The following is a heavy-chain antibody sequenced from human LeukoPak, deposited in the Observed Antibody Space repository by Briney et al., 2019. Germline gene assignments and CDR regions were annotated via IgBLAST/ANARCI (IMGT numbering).Heavy chain of an antibody. CDR1: GDTFTGYY. D-gene: IGHD3-22*01. J-gene: IGHJ4*02. CDR2: INPKRGGA. V-gene: IGHV1-2*02. Sequence: GSVKDSCRAGGDTFTGYYRHGGGRARGERGGGRGWINPKRGGANYAKKFQGRVIMTRDTSISTAYMELSRLRSDDTAVYYCASEPAKTYYYDSSGYYYGYWGQGTLVTVSS. CDR3: ASEPAKTYYYDSSGYYYGY.